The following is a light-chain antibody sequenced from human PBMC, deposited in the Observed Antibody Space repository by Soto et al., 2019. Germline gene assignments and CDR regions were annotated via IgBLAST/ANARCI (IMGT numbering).Light chain of an antibody. CDR2: SAS. Sequence: DIQMTQSPYSLSASVGDSVTITCRASQNIRTYLNWYQQKPGRAPKLLIHSASALPSGVPSRFSGSGSGTEFTLTMSGLQPEDFVTYYCQQGHSTPYTFGRGTKVDIK. J-gene: IGKJ2*01. V-gene: IGKV1-39*01. CDR3: QQGHSTPYT. CDR1: QNIRTY.